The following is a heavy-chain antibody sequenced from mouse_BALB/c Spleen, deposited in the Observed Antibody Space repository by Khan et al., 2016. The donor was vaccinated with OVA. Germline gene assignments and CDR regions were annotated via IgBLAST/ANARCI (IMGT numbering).Heavy chain of an antibody. V-gene: IGHV2-9*02. D-gene: IGHD1-3*01. Sequence: QMQLEESGPGLVAPSQSLSITCTVSGFSLTSYGVHWVRQPPGKGLEWLGVIWAGGSTNYNSALMSRLSISKDNSKSQVFLKMNSLQTDDTARDYCSRLVDIWGQGTTLTVSS. CDR3: SRLVDI. J-gene: IGHJ2*01. CDR1: GFSLTSYG. CDR2: IWAGGST.